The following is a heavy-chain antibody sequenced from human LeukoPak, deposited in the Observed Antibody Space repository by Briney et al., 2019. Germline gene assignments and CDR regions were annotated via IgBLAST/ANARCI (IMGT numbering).Heavy chain of an antibody. D-gene: IGHD4-23*01. CDR3: ARPTLVQYGGFDY. Sequence: GASVNVSFTASGYTFTSYFMHWVRQAPGQGLEWMGIINPSGGSTSYAQKFQGRVTMTRDTSTSTVYVELSSLRSEDTAVYYCARPTLVQYGGFDYWGQGTLVTVSS. J-gene: IGHJ4*02. CDR2: INPSGGST. CDR1: GYTFTSYF. V-gene: IGHV1-46*01.